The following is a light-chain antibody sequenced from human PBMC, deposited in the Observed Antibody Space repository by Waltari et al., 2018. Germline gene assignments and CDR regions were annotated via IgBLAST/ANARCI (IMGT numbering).Light chain of an antibody. V-gene: IGLV1-47*01. J-gene: IGLJ1*01. CDR2: RND. CDR1: RSNVGRNY. CDR3: AAWDDSLRAKFV. Sequence: QSVLTQPPSASGTPGQRVPISCSGRRSNVGRNYVYWYHQLPGTAPKPPTYRNDHRPSGVPERFSASKSGTLASLAISGLRSEDEADYYCAAWDDSLRAKFVFGTGTKVTVL.